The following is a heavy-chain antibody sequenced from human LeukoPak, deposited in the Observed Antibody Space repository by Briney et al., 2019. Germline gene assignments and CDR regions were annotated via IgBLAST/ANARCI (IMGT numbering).Heavy chain of an antibody. D-gene: IGHD5-18*01. CDR1: DGSISNYY. J-gene: IGHJ4*02. V-gene: IGHV4-59*01. Sequence: SETLSLTCTVSDGSISNYYWSWIRQPPGKGLEWIGYLYHNGNTNYNASLKSRVTMSVDTSKNQFSLRLSSVTAADTAVYYCARGQKYRSGYTVTELGSGYFDYWGQGTLVTVSS. CDR2: LYHNGNT. CDR3: ARGQKYRSGYTVTELGSGYFDY.